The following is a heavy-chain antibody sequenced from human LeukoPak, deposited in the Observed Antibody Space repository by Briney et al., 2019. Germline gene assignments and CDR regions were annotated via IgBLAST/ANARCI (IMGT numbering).Heavy chain of an antibody. D-gene: IGHD3-9*01. CDR2: ISSSSSTI. CDR3: ARDHDIDAFDI. V-gene: IGHV3-48*04. Sequence: GGSLRLSCAASGFTFSSYSMNWVRQAPGKGLEWVSYISSSSSTIYYADSVKGRFTNSRDNAKNSLYLQMNSLRAEDTAVYYCARDHDIDAFDIWGQGTMVTVSS. CDR1: GFTFSSYS. J-gene: IGHJ3*02.